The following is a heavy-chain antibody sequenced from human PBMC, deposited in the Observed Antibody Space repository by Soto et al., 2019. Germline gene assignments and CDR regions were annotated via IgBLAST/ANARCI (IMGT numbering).Heavy chain of an antibody. J-gene: IGHJ4*02. Sequence: GGSLRLSCAASGFTFSSYGMHWVRQAPGKGLEWVAVISYDGSNKYYADSVKGRFTISRDNSKNTLYLQMNSLRAEDTAVYYCAKDRVYSSSWYEPGPTGLVDYWGQGTLGTVSS. CDR3: AKDRVYSSSWYEPGPTGLVDY. V-gene: IGHV3-30*18. CDR2: ISYDGSNK. D-gene: IGHD6-13*01. CDR1: GFTFSSYG.